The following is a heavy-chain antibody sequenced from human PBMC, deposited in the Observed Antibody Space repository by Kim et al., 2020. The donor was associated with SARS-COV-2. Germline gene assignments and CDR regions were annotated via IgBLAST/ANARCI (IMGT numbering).Heavy chain of an antibody. CDR2: IYPGDSDT. CDR3: ARRGHCSNGVCSAYYFDY. D-gene: IGHD2-8*01. V-gene: IGHV5-51*01. CDR1: GYSFINYW. J-gene: IGHJ4*02. Sequence: GESLKISCKGSGYSFINYWIGWVRQMPGKGLEWMGIIYPGDSDTKYSPSFQGQVTISADKSIRTAYLQWSSLKASDTAMYYCARRGHCSNGVCSAYYFDYWGQGTLVTVSS.